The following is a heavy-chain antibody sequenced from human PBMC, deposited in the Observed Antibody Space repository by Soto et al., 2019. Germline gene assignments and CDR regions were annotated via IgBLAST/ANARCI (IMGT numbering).Heavy chain of an antibody. CDR1: GGSISSYY. CDR2: IYYSGST. V-gene: IGHV4-59*08. J-gene: IGHJ4*02. Sequence: QVQLQESGPGLVKPSETLSLTCTVSGGSISSYYWSWIRQPPGKGLEWIGYIYYSGSTNYNPSLKSRVTISVDTSKNQFSLKLSSVTAADTAVYYCARLNSGVDYWGQGTLVTVSS. CDR3: ARLNSGVDY.